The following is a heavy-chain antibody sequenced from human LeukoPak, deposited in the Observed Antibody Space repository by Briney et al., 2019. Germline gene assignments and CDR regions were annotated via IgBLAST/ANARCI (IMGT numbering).Heavy chain of an antibody. V-gene: IGHV1-18*01. CDR3: ARDPSGYSYFFDF. CDR1: GYTFTSYG. Sequence: GASVKVSCKPSGYTFTSYGISWVRQAPGQGLEWMAWINPYNGNTNYAQKLRGRVTMTTDTSTGTAYMELRSLTSDDTAVYYCARDPSGYSYFFDFWGQGTLVTVSS. J-gene: IGHJ4*02. D-gene: IGHD3-3*01. CDR2: INPYNGNT.